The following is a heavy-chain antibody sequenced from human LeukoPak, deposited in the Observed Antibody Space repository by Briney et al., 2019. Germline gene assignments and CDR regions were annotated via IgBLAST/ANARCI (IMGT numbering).Heavy chain of an antibody. CDR2: IYYRGTT. CDR1: GGSLTSYY. D-gene: IGHD3-10*01. V-gene: IGHV4-59*08. J-gene: IGHJ5*02. CDR3: VRSAEFGEVLNWFDP. Sequence: SETLSLTCTVSGGSLTSYYWSWIRQPPGKGLEWIGYIYYRGTTNYNPSLKTRVSMSVDTSKNHFSLKLSSVTAADTAVYYCVRSAEFGEVLNWFDPWGQGTLVTVSS.